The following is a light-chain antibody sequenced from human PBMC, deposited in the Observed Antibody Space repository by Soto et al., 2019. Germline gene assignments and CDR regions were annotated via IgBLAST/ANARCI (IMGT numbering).Light chain of an antibody. V-gene: IGKV4-1*01. CDR1: QSVLYSSANKDY. Sequence: DIVMTQSPDSLSVSLVERASINCTSSQSVLYSSANKDYIAWYQQKPGQPPKLLIYWASTRQSGVPERFSGSGSGTDFTLTITSLQAGDVAVYYCQQYHSTPITFGQGTRLEIK. J-gene: IGKJ5*01. CDR3: QQYHSTPIT. CDR2: WAS.